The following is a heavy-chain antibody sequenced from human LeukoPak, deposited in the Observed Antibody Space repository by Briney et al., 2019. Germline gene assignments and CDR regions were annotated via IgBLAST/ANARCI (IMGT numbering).Heavy chain of an antibody. CDR1: GYSFTTNW. CDR3: ARTITMVRGVIIYPNYFDY. V-gene: IGHV5-51*01. Sequence: GDSLKISCKGSGYSFTTNWIGWVRQVPGKGLEWMGIIYPGDSDTKYSPSFQGQVTISADKSISTAYLQWSSLKASDTAMYYCARTITMVRGVIIYPNYFDYWGQGTLVTVSS. D-gene: IGHD3-10*01. J-gene: IGHJ4*02. CDR2: IYPGDSDT.